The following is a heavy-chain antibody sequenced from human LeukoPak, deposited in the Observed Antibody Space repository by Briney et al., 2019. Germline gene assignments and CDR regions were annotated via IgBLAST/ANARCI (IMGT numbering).Heavy chain of an antibody. J-gene: IGHJ4*02. CDR2: LYSSGST. CDR3: ARYGYSSSAVDY. V-gene: IGHV4-4*07. CDR1: GGSISSYY. D-gene: IGHD6-13*01. Sequence: KPSETLSLTCTVSGGSISSYYWSWIRQPAGRGLEWVGRLYSSGSTNYNPSLKSRVSMSVDTSKNQFSLKLSSVTVADTAVYFCARYGYSSSAVDYWGQGTLVTVSS.